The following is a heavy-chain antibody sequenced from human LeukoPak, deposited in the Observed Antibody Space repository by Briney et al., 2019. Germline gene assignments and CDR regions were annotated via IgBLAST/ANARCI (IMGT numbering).Heavy chain of an antibody. CDR1: GFTVSSNY. J-gene: IGHJ4*02. CDR3: ARSHRYSSSWYSFDY. V-gene: IGHV3-53*01. D-gene: IGHD6-13*01. Sequence: PGGSLRLSCAASGFTVSSNYMSWVRQAPGKGLEWVSVIYSGGSTYYADSVKGRFTISRDNSKNTLYLQMNSLRAEDTAVYYCARSHRYSSSWYSFDYWGQGTLVTVSS. CDR2: IYSGGST.